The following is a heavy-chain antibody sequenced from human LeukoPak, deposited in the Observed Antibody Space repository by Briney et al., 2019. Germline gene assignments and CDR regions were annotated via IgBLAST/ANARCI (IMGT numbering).Heavy chain of an antibody. Sequence: GSSVKVSCEASGGTFSSYAISWVRQAPGQGLEWMGGIIPIFGTADYAQKLQGRVTITADESTSTAYMELSSLRSEDTAVYYCARGPVDTAMDPLYYFDYWGQGTLVTVSS. CDR3: ARGPVDTAMDPLYYFDY. CDR2: IIPIFGTA. CDR1: GGTFSSYA. D-gene: IGHD5-18*01. V-gene: IGHV1-69*01. J-gene: IGHJ4*02.